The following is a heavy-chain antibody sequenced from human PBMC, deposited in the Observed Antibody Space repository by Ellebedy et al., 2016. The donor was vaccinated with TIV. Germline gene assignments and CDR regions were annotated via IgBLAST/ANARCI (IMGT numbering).Heavy chain of an antibody. CDR3: ARQVPTPDTWRITTGTDAFDI. J-gene: IGHJ3*02. D-gene: IGHD3-10*01. V-gene: IGHV5-51*01. CDR1: GYSFTSYW. Sequence: GESLKISCKGSGYSFTSYWIGWVRQMPGKGLEWMGIIYPGDSDTRYSPSFQGQVTISADKSISTAYLQWSSLKASDTAMYYCARQVPTPDTWRITTGTDAFDIWGQGTMVTVSS. CDR2: IYPGDSDT.